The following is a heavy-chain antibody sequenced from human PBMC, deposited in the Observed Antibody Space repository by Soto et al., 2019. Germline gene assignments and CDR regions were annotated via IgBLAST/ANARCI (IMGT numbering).Heavy chain of an antibody. CDR2: IDGDGSA. V-gene: IGHV3-23*01. D-gene: IGHD1-1*01. CDR1: GFTLSNYA. J-gene: IGHJ3*02. CDR3: AKDAVSYNGIYDPFDI. Sequence: GSLRLSCVASGFTLSNYAMSWVRQAPGKGLEWVSVIDGDGSAKFADSVKGRLTVSRDNSKNTLYLQMDSLRAEDTAIYYCAKDAVSYNGIYDPFDIWGRGTMVTVSS.